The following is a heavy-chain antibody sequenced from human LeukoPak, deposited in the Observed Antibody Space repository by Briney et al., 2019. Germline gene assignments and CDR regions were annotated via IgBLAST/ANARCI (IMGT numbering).Heavy chain of an antibody. CDR1: GYTFTSYD. Sequence: GASVKVSCKASGYTFTSYDINWVRQATGQGLEWMGWMNPNSGNTGYAQKFQGRVTMTRNTSISTAYMELSSLRFEDTAVYYCAVTSGSYYYFDYWGQGTLVTVSS. J-gene: IGHJ4*02. V-gene: IGHV1-8*01. CDR2: MNPNSGNT. CDR3: AVTSGSYYYFDY. D-gene: IGHD1-26*01.